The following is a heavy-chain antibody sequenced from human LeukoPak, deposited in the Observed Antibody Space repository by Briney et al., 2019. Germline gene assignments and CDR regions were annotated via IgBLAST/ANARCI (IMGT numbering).Heavy chain of an antibody. CDR2: ISYDGSNK. V-gene: IGHV3-30-3*01. D-gene: IGHD1-14*01. CDR1: GFTFSSYA. Sequence: GGSLRLSCAAPGFTFSSYAMHWVRQAPGKGLEWVAVISYDGSNKYYADSVKGRFTISRDNSKNTLYLQMNSLRAEDTAVYYCATGTHPGNWGQGTLVTVSS. CDR3: ATGTHPGN. J-gene: IGHJ4*02.